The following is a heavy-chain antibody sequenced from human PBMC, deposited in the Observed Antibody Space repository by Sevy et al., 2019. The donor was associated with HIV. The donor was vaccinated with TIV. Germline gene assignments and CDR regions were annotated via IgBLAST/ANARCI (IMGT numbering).Heavy chain of an antibody. Sequence: GGSLRLSCTGSGYIFNEYAMFWVRQAPGKGLEWVSGINWNSGSIGYADSVKGRFTISRDGAKKSLYLQMNSLRLEDTAFYYCTKGSTNGRTKGGFDSWGQGTLVTVSS. D-gene: IGHD2-8*01. J-gene: IGHJ4*02. CDR3: TKGSTNGRTKGGFDS. CDR1: GYIFNEYA. CDR2: INWNSGSI. V-gene: IGHV3-9*01.